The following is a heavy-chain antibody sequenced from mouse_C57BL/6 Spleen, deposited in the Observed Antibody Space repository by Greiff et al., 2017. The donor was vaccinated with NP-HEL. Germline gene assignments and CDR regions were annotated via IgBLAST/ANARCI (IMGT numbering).Heavy chain of an antibody. CDR1: GYSITSGYY. D-gene: IGHD2-2*01. CDR2: ISYDGSN. CDR3: ARSTMVTTEYYFDY. J-gene: IGHJ2*01. Sequence: DVQLQESGPGLVKPSQSLSLTCSVTGYSITSGYYWNWIRQFPGNKLEWMGYISYDGSNNYNPSLKNRISITRDTSKNQFFLKLNSVTTEDTATYYCARSTMVTTEYYFDYWGQGTTLTVSS. V-gene: IGHV3-6*01.